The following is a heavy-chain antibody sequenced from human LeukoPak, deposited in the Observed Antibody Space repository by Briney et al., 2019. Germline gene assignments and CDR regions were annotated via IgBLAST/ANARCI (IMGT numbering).Heavy chain of an antibody. V-gene: IGHV4-59*01. CDR2: IYYSGST. CDR1: GGSISSYY. Sequence: SETLFLTCTVSGGSISSYYWSWIRQPPGKGLEWIGYIYYSGSTNYNPSLKSRVTISVDTSKNQFSLKLSSVTAADTAVYYCARVTTVTGCYYMDVWGKGTTVTVSS. J-gene: IGHJ6*03. CDR3: ARVTTVTGCYYMDV. D-gene: IGHD4-11*01.